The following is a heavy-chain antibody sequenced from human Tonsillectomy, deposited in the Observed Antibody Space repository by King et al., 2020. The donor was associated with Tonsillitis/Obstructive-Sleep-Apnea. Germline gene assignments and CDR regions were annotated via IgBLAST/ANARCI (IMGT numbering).Heavy chain of an antibody. CDR2: IYYSGST. V-gene: IGHV4-59*08. D-gene: IGHD3-3*01. Sequence: QLQESGPGLVKPSETLSLTCTVSGGSISSYYWSWIRQPPGKGLEWIGYIYYSGSTNYNPSLKSRVTISVDTSKNQFSLKLSSVTAADTAVYYFARLAAYYDFWSGYIPNDAFDIWGQGTMVTVSS. CDR3: ARLAAYYDFWSGYIPNDAFDI. CDR1: GGSISSYY. J-gene: IGHJ3*02.